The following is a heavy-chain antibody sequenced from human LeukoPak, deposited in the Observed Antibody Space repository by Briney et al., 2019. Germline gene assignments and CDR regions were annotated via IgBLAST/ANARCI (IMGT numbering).Heavy chain of an antibody. CDR2: IYYSGST. Sequence: PSETLSLTCTVSGGSISSYYWGWIRQPPGKGLEWIGYIYYSGSTNYNPSLKSRVTISVDTSKNQFSLKLSSVTAADTAVYYCARGAASSWHDLYYYYGMDVWGQGTTVTVSS. V-gene: IGHV4-59*01. CDR1: GGSISSYY. CDR3: ARGAASSWHDLYYYYGMDV. J-gene: IGHJ6*02. D-gene: IGHD6-13*01.